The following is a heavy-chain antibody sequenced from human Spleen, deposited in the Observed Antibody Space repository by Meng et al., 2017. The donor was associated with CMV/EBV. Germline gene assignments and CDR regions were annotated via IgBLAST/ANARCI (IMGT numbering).Heavy chain of an antibody. CDR2: IRYDGSNK. J-gene: IGHJ4*02. V-gene: IGHV3-30*02. D-gene: IGHD1-26*01. CDR3: ARDGSY. CDR1: GFTFSSYG. Sequence: GESLKISCAASGFTFSSYGMHWVRQAPGKGLEWVAFIRYDGSNKYYADSVKGRFTISRDNSKNTLYLQMNSLRAEDTAVYYCARDGSYWGQGTLVTVSS.